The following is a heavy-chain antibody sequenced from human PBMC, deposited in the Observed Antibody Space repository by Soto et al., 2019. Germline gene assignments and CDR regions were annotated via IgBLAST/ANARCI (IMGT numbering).Heavy chain of an antibody. CDR1: AFTFSSYA. CDR3: GKDWGKYPPPPYFYGMDV. D-gene: IGHD3-16*01. V-gene: IGHV3-23*01. Sequence: EMRLLQSGGGLAQPGGSHRLSCAASAFTFSSYAMNWVRQAPGRGLEWVAGISGSGDYSYYADSVRGRFTISRDNSEKKLHLGMDDLRADDTATYFWGKDWGKYPPPPYFYGMDVWGQGTTVSVS. CDR2: ISGSGDYS. J-gene: IGHJ6*02.